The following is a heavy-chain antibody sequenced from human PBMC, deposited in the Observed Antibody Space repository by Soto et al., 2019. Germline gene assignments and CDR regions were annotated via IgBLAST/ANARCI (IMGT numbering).Heavy chain of an antibody. Sequence: QVQLQESGPGLVKPSETLSLTCTVSGGSISSYYWSWIRQPPGKGLEWIGYIYYSGSTNYNPSLKSRVTISVDTSKNQFSLKLSSVTAADTAVYYCARELIWDSSGWFQGNWFDPWGQGTLVTVSS. CDR2: IYYSGST. V-gene: IGHV4-59*01. CDR3: ARELIWDSSGWFQGNWFDP. CDR1: GGSISSYY. D-gene: IGHD6-19*01. J-gene: IGHJ5*02.